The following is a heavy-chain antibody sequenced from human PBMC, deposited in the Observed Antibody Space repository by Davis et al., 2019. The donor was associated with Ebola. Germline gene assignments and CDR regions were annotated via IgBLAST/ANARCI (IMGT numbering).Heavy chain of an antibody. CDR1: GFTFSNSK. V-gene: IGHV3-48*02. D-gene: IGHD3-3*01. CDR3: AREGSSEWFHWKDY. J-gene: IGHJ4*02. CDR2: IGPSSVNI. Sequence: GESLKISCAASGFTFSNSKMNWVRQAPGKGLKWVSYIGPSSVNIFYADSVKGRFTISRDDAKHSLFLQMNSLRDEDTAVYYCAREGSSEWFHWKDYWGQGTLVTVSS.